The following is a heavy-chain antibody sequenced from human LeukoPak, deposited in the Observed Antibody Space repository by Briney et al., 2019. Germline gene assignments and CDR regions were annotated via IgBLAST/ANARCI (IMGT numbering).Heavy chain of an antibody. CDR1: GYAFSIYT. Sequence: GGSVRVSCKPSGYAFSIYTLNWVRQVPGQGPEWMGWMNTNTGKATYAQDFRGRFVFSFDSSVSTAYLEITSLKAADTAVYYCAREEGGLDVWGQGTTVIVSS. CDR2: MNTNTGKA. J-gene: IGHJ6*02. V-gene: IGHV7-4-1*02. CDR3: AREEGGLDV.